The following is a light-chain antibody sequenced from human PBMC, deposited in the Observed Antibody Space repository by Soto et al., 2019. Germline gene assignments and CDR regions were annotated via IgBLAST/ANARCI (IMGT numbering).Light chain of an antibody. Sequence: QSVLTQPASVSGSPGQSITISCTGSSSDVGGHNYVSWYQQHPGKAPKLMIYEVTKRPSGVSNRFSGSKSGNTASLTISGLQAEDEADYSCSSYTFTSTLYVFGTGTKVTAL. J-gene: IGLJ1*01. V-gene: IGLV2-14*01. CDR1: SSDVGGHNY. CDR2: EVT. CDR3: SSYTFTSTLYV.